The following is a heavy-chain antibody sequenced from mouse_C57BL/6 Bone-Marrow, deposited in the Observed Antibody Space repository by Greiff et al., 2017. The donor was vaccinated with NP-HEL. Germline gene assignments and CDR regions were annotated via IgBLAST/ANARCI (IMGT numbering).Heavy chain of an antibody. CDR3: ASPTFDGYSWFAY. CDR2: IYPGSGNT. D-gene: IGHD2-3*01. V-gene: IGHV1-76*01. CDR1: GYTFTDYY. Sequence: QVQLKESGAELVRPGASVKLSCKASGYTFTDYYINWVKQRPGQGLEWIARIYPGSGNTYYNEKFKGKATLTAEKSSSTAYMQLSSLTSEDSAVYFCASPTFDGYSWFAYWGQGTLVTVSA. J-gene: IGHJ3*01.